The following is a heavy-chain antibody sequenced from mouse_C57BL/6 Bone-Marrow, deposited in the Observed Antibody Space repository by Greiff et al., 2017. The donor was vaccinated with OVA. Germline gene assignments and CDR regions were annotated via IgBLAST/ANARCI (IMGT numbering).Heavy chain of an antibody. Sequence: VQLQQPGTELVKPGASVKLSCKASGYTFTSYWMHWVKQRPGQGLEWIGNINPSNGGTNYNEKFKSKAILTVDKSSSTAYMQLSSLTSEDSAVYDCAREDYGSSYNFDYWGQGTTLTVSS. CDR1: GYTFTSYW. V-gene: IGHV1-53*01. CDR2: INPSNGGT. D-gene: IGHD1-1*01. CDR3: AREDYGSSYNFDY. J-gene: IGHJ2*01.